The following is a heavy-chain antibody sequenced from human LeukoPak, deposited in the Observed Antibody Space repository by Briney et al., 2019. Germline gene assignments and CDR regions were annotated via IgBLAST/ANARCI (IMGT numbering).Heavy chain of an antibody. Sequence: PGGSLRLSCAASGFTVSSNYMSWVRQAPGKGLEWVSAISGSGGSTYYADSVKGRFTISRDNSKNTLYLQMNSLRAEDTAVYYCAKCGYGSGSAEIDYWGQGTLVTVSS. CDR2: ISGSGGST. CDR1: GFTVSSNY. CDR3: AKCGYGSGSAEIDY. D-gene: IGHD3-10*01. J-gene: IGHJ4*02. V-gene: IGHV3-23*01.